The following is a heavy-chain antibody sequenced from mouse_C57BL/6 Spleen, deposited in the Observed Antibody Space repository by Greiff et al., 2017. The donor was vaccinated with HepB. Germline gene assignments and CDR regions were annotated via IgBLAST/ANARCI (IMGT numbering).Heavy chain of an antibody. CDR2: INPSSGYT. Sequence: VQGVESGAELAKPGASVKLSCKASGYTFTSYWMHWVKQRPGQGLEWIGYINPSSGYTKYNQKFKDKATLTADKSSSTAYMQLSSLTYEDSAVYYCARSPWGNYLFDVWGTGTTVTVSS. V-gene: IGHV1-7*01. CDR1: GYTFTSYW. CDR3: ARSPWGNYLFDV. J-gene: IGHJ1*03. D-gene: IGHD2-1*01.